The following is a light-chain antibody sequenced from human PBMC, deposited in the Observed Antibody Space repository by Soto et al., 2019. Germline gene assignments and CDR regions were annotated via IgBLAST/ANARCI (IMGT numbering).Light chain of an antibody. CDR2: DVS. V-gene: IGLV2-14*01. J-gene: IGLJ1*01. Sequence: QSALTQPASESGSPGQSITISCTGTSSDVGGYNYVSWYQQHPGKAPKLMIYDVSNRPSGISNRFSGTKYGNTASLSISGLQAEDEADYYCSSYTGSSTYVFGTGTKVTVL. CDR1: SSDVGGYNY. CDR3: SSYTGSSTYV.